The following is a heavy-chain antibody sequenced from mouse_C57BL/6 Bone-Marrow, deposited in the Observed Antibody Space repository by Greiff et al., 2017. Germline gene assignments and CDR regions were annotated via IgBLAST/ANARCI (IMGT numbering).Heavy chain of an antibody. Sequence: QVQLQQSGAELARPGASVKLSCKASGYTFTSYGISWVKQRTGQGLEWIGEIYPRSGNTYYNEKFKGKATLTADKSSSTADMELRSLKSEDSAVYFYARGNYGSSYLYYFDYWGQGTTLTVSS. CDR2: IYPRSGNT. V-gene: IGHV1-81*01. J-gene: IGHJ2*01. CDR3: ARGNYGSSYLYYFDY. CDR1: GYTFTSYG. D-gene: IGHD1-1*01.